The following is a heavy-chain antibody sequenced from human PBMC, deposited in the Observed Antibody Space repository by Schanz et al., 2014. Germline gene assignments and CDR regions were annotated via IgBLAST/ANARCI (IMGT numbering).Heavy chain of an antibody. Sequence: EVQLVESGGGLVQPGGSLRLSCAASGFTFSSYAMSWVRQAPGKGLEWVSATSGSGGAIYYADSVKGRFTISRDNAKNSLYLEMPSLRGEDTAVYYCARENLNWEAFDIWGQGTMVTVSS. J-gene: IGHJ3*02. D-gene: IGHD7-27*01. CDR1: GFTFSSYA. CDR2: TSGSGGAI. CDR3: ARENLNWEAFDI. V-gene: IGHV3-23*04.